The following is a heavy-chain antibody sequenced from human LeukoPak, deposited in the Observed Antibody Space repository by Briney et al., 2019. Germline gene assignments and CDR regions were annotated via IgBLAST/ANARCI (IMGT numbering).Heavy chain of an antibody. CDR3: AKGGYDYAEYVDY. CDR2: ISFSGVNT. J-gene: IGHJ4*02. D-gene: IGHD3-16*01. Sequence: AGGCVRLSCVASGFTFSNYGMSWARQAPGKGLEWVSRISFSGVNTYYADSVRGRFTISRDESKNTLFLQMNSLRAEDTAVYYCAKGGYDYAEYVDYWGQGALVADSS. V-gene: IGHV3-23*01. CDR1: GFTFSNYG.